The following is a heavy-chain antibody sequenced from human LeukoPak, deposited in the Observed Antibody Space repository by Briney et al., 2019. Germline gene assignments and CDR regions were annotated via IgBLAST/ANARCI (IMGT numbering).Heavy chain of an antibody. CDR1: GGSISSGSYY. CDR2: IYTSGST. V-gene: IGHV4-61*02. J-gene: IGHJ4*02. CDR3: AREGGSYYAAPFDY. Sequence: SQTLSLTCTVSGGSISSGSYYWSWIRQPAGKGLEWIGRIYTSGSTNYNPSLKSRVTISVDTSKSQFSLKLSSVTAADTAVYYCAREGGSYYAAPFDYWGQGTLVTVSS. D-gene: IGHD1-26*01.